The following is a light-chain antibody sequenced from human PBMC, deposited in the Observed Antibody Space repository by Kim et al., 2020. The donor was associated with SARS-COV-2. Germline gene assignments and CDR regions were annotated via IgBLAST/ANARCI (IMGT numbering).Light chain of an antibody. CDR1: SIDVGSYNL. CDR2: DVS. V-gene: IGLV2-23*02. Sequence: QSITISCTGTSIDVGSYNLVSWYQQHPGKAPKLMIYDVSQRPSGVSNRFSGSKSGNTASLTFSGLQAEDEADYYCCSYAGSGTYVFGTGTKVTVL. CDR3: CSYAGSGTYV. J-gene: IGLJ1*01.